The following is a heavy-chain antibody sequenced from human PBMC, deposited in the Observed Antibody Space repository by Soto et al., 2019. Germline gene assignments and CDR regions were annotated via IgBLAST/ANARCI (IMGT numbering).Heavy chain of an antibody. D-gene: IGHD3-10*01. J-gene: IGHJ5*02. Sequence: SVKVACNASGYSFSSYDISWLRQAPGQGPEWMGRISPQNGNTNYAQNFQDRVTMTADTSSSTAYMELRGLRSDDTDKYYCATSHDSGVDPSGQGSLVT. CDR2: ISPQNGNT. V-gene: IGHV1-18*04. CDR1: GYSFSSYD. CDR3: ATSHDSGVDP.